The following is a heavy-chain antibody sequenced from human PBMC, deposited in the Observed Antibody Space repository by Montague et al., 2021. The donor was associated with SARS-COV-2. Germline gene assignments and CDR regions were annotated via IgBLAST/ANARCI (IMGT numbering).Heavy chain of an antibody. CDR2: LYWDDDK. V-gene: IGHV2-5*02. Sequence: PALVKPTQTLTLTCTFSGFSLGTSGVGVVWIRQPPGKALEWLALLYWDDDKRYSPSLKSRLTITKETSTNQVVLTMTNMDPVDTATYYCARRRSRVGGPYFDYWGQGTLVTVSS. D-gene: IGHD1-26*01. CDR3: ARRRSRVGGPYFDY. J-gene: IGHJ4*02. CDR1: GFSLGTSGVG.